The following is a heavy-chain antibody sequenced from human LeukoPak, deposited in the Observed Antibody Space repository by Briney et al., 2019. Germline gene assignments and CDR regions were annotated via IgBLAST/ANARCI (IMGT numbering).Heavy chain of an antibody. CDR3: AKDRVLRFLEWLSNYYYYYGMDV. Sequence: GGSLRLSCAASGFTFSSYGMHWVRQAPGKGLEWVAVISYDGSNKYYADSVKGRFTISRDNSKNTLYLQMNSLRAEDTAVYYCAKDRVLRFLEWLSNYYYYYGMDVWGRGTTVTVSS. D-gene: IGHD3-3*01. CDR1: GFTFSSYG. V-gene: IGHV3-30*18. CDR2: ISYDGSNK. J-gene: IGHJ6*02.